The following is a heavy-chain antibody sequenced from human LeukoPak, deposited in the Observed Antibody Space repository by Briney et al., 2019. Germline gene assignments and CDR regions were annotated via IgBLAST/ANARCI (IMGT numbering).Heavy chain of an antibody. CDR2: IRYDGSNK. J-gene: IGHJ4*02. Sequence: GGSLRLSCAASGFTLSSYGMHWVRQAPGKGLEWVAFIRYDGSNKYYADSVKGRFTISRDNSKNTLYLQMNSLRAEDTAVYYCAKVLGGYCSSTSCYTFDYWGQGTLVTVSS. CDR3: AKVLGGYCSSTSCYTFDY. CDR1: GFTLSSYG. V-gene: IGHV3-30*02. D-gene: IGHD2-2*02.